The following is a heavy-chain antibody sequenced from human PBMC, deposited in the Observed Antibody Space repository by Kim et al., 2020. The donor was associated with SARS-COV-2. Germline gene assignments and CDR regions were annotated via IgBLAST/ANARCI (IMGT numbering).Heavy chain of an antibody. Sequence: GGSLRLSCAASGFTFSNAWMSWVRQAPGKGLEWVGRIKSKTDGGTTDYAAPVKGRFTISRDDSKNTLYLQMNSLKTEDIAVYYCTTDPDDSSGYYLPYWGQGTLVTASS. D-gene: IGHD3-22*01. CDR1: GFTFSNAW. J-gene: IGHJ4*02. CDR3: TTDPDDSSGYYLPY. CDR2: IKSKTDGGTT. V-gene: IGHV3-15*01.